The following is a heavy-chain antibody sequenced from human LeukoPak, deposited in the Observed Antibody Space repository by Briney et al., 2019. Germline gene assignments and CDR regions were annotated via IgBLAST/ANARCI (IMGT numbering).Heavy chain of an antibody. J-gene: IGHJ4*02. CDR2: ISGSGGST. D-gene: IGHD4-23*01. V-gene: IGHV3-23*01. CDR1: GFTFSSYA. CDR3: TTDSLFYGANSGREDY. Sequence: PGGSLRLSCAASGFTFSSYAMSWVRQAPGKGLEWVSAISGSGGSTYYADSVKGRFTISRDNSKNTPYLQMNSLRAEDTAVYYCTTDSLFYGANSGREDYWGQGTLVTVSS.